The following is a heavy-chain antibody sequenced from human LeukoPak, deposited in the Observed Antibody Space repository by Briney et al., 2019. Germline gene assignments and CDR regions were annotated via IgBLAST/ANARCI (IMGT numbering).Heavy chain of an antibody. D-gene: IGHD3-22*01. J-gene: IGHJ6*02. CDR2: IIPTLGIA. V-gene: IGHV1-69*04. Sequence: SVKVSCKASGGTFSSYAISWVRQAPGQGLEWMGRIIPTLGIANYAQKFQGRVTITADKSTSTAYMELRSLRSDDTAVYYCARDALTYYYDSSGYYTYYYYYGMDVWGQGTTVTVSS. CDR3: ARDALTYYYDSSGYYTYYYYYGMDV. CDR1: GGTFSSYA.